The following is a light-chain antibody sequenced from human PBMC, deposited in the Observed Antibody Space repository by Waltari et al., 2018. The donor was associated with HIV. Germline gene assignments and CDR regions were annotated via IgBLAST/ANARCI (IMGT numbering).Light chain of an antibody. V-gene: IGLV1-40*01. J-gene: IGLJ2*01. CDR3: QSFDSSLSSSVV. CDR1: SSNIGAGYD. CDR2: GDT. Sequence: QSVLTQAPSVSGAPGQRVTIACPGSSSNIGAGYDVHWFQQRPGTAPKLLIYGDTNRPSGVPDRFSGSKSGTSASLVITGLQADDEADYYCQSFDSSLSSSVVFGGGTKLTVL.